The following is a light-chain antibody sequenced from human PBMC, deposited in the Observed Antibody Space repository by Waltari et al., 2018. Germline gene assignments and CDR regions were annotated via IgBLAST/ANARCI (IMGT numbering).Light chain of an antibody. CDR3: QQSYSTTT. CDR2: AAS. CDR1: QSISSY. V-gene: IGKV1-39*01. J-gene: IGKJ4*01. Sequence: DLQMTHSPSSLPASVGDRVTITCRASQSISSYLHWYQQKPGKAPELLIYAASSLQSAVPSRFSGGGSGTDFTLTISSLRPEDFATYYCQQSYSTTTFGGGTKVEIK.